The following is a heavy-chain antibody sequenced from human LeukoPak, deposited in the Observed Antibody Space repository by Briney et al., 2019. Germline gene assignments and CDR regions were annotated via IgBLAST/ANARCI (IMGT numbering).Heavy chain of an antibody. V-gene: IGHV1-24*01. D-gene: IGHD3-10*01. CDR3: ATGPRITMVRGVERAFDI. CDR1: GYTLTELS. CDR2: FDPEDGET. Sequence: ASVKVSCKVSGYTLTELSMHWVRQAPGKGLEWMGGFDPEDGETIYAQKFQGRVTMTEDTSTDTAYMELNSLRSEDTAVYYCATGPRITMVRGVERAFDIWGQGTMVTVSS. J-gene: IGHJ3*02.